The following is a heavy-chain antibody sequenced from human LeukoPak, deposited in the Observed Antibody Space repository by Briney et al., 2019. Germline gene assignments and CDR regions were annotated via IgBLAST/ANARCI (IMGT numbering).Heavy chain of an antibody. CDR2: ISSSSSYI. CDR1: GFTFSSYS. Sequence: PGGSLRLSCAASGFTFSSYSMNWVRQAPGKGLEWVSSISSSSSYIYYADSVKGRLTISRDNAKNSLYLQMNSLRAEDTAVYYCARDPYSSSWYYFDYWGQGTLVTVSS. V-gene: IGHV3-21*01. CDR3: ARDPYSSSWYYFDY. D-gene: IGHD6-13*01. J-gene: IGHJ4*02.